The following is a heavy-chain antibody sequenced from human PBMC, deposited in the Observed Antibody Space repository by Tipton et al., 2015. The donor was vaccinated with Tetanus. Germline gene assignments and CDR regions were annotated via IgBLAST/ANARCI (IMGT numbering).Heavy chain of an antibody. Sequence: SLRLSCAASGFNFGGYYMSWIRQAPGKGLEWVSYIGGAGSNMNYADSVKGRFTLSRDNSKNTLSLQMNSLRVEDTAVYYCAKDLLWYGMDVWGRGTKVTVSS. D-gene: IGHD2-21*01. V-gene: IGHV3-11*01. CDR1: GFNFGGYY. J-gene: IGHJ6*02. CDR2: IGGAGSNM. CDR3: AKDLLWYGMDV.